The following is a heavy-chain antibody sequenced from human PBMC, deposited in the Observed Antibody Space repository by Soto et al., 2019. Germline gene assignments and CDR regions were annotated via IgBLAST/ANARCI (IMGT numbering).Heavy chain of an antibody. V-gene: IGHV3-33*01. J-gene: IGHJ4*01. CDR2: IWYDGSNT. D-gene: IGHD2-8*01. CDR1: GFFLRDFG. CDR3: AIAMGRKGHPFDY. Sequence: LRLSCVASGFFLRDFGMHWVRQAPGKGLEWVSVIWYDGSNTYQGESVKGRFTMSRDISKNTLYLQMDSLRPEDTAVYYCAIAMGRKGHPFDYWGHGTLVTVSS.